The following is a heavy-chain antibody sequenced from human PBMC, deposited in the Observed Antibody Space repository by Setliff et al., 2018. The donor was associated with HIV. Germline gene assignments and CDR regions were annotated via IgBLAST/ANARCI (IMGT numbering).Heavy chain of an antibody. D-gene: IGHD3-10*01. Sequence: RASVKVSCKASGYTFTNYDIHWVRQATGQGLEWMGWMNPNSGNTGYAQKFQGRVTMTRNTSIATAYMEMSSLRSEDTAMYYCAGPRGDEAFDVWGQGTMVTVSS. V-gene: IGHV1-8*02. CDR1: GYTFTNYD. CDR3: AGPRGDEAFDV. J-gene: IGHJ3*01. CDR2: MNPNSGNT.